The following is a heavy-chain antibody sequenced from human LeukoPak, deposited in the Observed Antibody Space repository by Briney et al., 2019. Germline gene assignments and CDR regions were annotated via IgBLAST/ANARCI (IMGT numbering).Heavy chain of an antibody. J-gene: IGHJ4*02. Sequence: SETLSLTCTVSGGSISSYYWTWIRQPAGKGLEWIGRMYTSGSTNYNPSLKSRVTMSVDTSKNQFSLNLTSVTAADTAVYYCARESQGLRYFDYWGQGTLVTVSS. CDR1: GGSISSYY. V-gene: IGHV4-4*07. CDR3: ARESQGLRYFDY. D-gene: IGHD3-9*01. CDR2: MYTSGST.